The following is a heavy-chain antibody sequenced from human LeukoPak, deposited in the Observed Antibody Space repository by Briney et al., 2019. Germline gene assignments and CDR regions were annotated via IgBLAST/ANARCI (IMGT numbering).Heavy chain of an antibody. CDR3: AKSRLYSSGSADY. Sequence: GGSLRLSCAASGFTISAFGMHWVRQAPGKGLEWVAVISSDGTNKYYTDSVKGRFTISRDNSKNTLYMQMNSLRAEDTAVYSCAKSRLYSSGSADYWGQGTLVTVSS. CDR1: GFTISAFG. V-gene: IGHV3-30*18. J-gene: IGHJ4*02. CDR2: ISSDGTNK. D-gene: IGHD6-19*01.